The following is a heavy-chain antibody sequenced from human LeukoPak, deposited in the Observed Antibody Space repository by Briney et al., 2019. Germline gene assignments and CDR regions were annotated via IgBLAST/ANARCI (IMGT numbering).Heavy chain of an antibody. CDR3: ARVWELSYDY. CDR2: IYNDGST. CDR1: GFSVSTDH. D-gene: IGHD3-16*02. V-gene: IGHV3-53*01. J-gene: IGHJ4*02. Sequence: GGSLRLSCAASGFSVSTDHMSWVRQAPGKGLEWVSVIYNDGSTYYADTVKGRFTISRDNSKNTVDLLVNSLRAEDAAAYYCARVWELSYDYWGQGTLVTVSS.